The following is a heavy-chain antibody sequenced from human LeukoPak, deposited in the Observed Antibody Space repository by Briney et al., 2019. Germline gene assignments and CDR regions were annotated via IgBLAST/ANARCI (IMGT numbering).Heavy chain of an antibody. CDR3: ARAPQNYDILTGYYPDAFDI. CDR2: IYYSGST. D-gene: IGHD3-9*01. V-gene: IGHV4-59*01. Sequence: SETLSLTCTVSGGSISSYYWSWIRQPPGKGLEWIGYIYYSGSTNYNPSLKSRVTISVDTSKNQFSLKLSSVTAADTAVYYCARAPQNYDILTGYYPDAFDIWGQGTMVTVSS. CDR1: GGSISSYY. J-gene: IGHJ3*02.